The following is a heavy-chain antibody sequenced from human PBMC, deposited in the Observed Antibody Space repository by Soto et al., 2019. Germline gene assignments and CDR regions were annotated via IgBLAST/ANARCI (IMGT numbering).Heavy chain of an antibody. J-gene: IGHJ6*02. CDR2: IYPGDSDT. CDR1: GYSFTSYW. D-gene: IGHD5-18*01. V-gene: IGHV5-51*01. Sequence: EVQLVQSGAEVKKPGESLKISCKGSGYSFTSYWIAWVRQMPGKGLEWMGIIYPGDSDTRYSPSFQGQVTISADKSITTAYLQLSIRKAADSAKLSCARHDRDVDAGMVRNLGLCYAMDFWGQGTTVTVFS. CDR3: ARHDRDVDAGMVRNLGLCYAMDF.